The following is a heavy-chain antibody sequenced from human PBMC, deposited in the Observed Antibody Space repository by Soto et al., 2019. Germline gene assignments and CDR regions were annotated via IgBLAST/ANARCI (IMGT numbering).Heavy chain of an antibody. J-gene: IGHJ5*02. CDR1: GGSISSGGYY. CDR3: ARSNKGYCSSTSCYENWFDP. V-gene: IGHV4-31*03. Sequence: SETLSLTCTVSGGSISSGGYYWSWIRQHPGKGLEWIGYIYYSGSTYYNPSLKSRVTISVDTSKNQFSLKLSSVTAADTAVYYCARSNKGYCSSTSCYENWFDPWGQGTLVTVSS. CDR2: IYYSGST. D-gene: IGHD2-2*01.